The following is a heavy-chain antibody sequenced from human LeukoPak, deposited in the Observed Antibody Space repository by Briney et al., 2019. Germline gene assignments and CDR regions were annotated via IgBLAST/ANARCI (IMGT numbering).Heavy chain of an antibody. CDR1: GFTSSSYS. CDR3: AVVAAAIIDY. Sequence: GGSLRLSCAASGFTSSSYSMNWVRQAPGKGLEWVSSISSSSSYIYYADSVKGRFTISRDNAKNSLYLQMNSLRAEDTAVYYCAVVAAAIIDYWGQGTLVTVSS. CDR2: ISSSSSYI. D-gene: IGHD2-15*01. J-gene: IGHJ4*02. V-gene: IGHV3-21*01.